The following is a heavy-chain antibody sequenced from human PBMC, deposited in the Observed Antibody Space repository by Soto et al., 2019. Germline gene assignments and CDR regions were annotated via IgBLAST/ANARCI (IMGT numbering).Heavy chain of an antibody. J-gene: IGHJ4*02. V-gene: IGHV4-34*01. Sequence: QVQLQQWGAGLLKPSETLSLRCVVNSGSFSGYYWTWIRQTPGKGLEWIGEISHSGSTNYNPSLMSRVTMSADTPKKQFSLRLSSVTAAATALYFCARGYESSRRYLPLLDYWGQGTLVTVSS. D-gene: IGHD3-22*01. CDR1: SGSFSGYY. CDR2: ISHSGST. CDR3: ARGYESSRRYLPLLDY.